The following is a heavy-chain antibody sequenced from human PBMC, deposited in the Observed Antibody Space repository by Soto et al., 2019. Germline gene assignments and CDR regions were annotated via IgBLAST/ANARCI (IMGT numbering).Heavy chain of an antibody. J-gene: IGHJ6*03. V-gene: IGHV3-33*01. CDR3: AHTPFSAGGYYYYMDV. CDR1: GFTFSSYG. D-gene: IGHD3-10*01. CDR2: IWYDGSNK. Sequence: QVQLVESGGGVVQPGRSLRLSCAASGFTFSSYGMHWVRQAPGKGLEWVAVIWYDGSNKYYADSVKGRFTISRDNSKNTLYLQMNSLRAEDTAVYYCAHTPFSAGGYYYYMDVWGKGTTVTVSS.